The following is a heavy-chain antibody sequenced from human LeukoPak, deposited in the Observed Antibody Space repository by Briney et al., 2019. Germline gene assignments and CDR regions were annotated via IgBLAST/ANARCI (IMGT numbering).Heavy chain of an antibody. D-gene: IGHD1-26*01. CDR3: TRGGRNTSYYWYY. CDR2: IKRDGAET. CDR1: GFTFSRYC. V-gene: IGHV3-7*01. Sequence: GGSLRLSCAASGFTFSRYCMTWVRQGPGKGLEWVATIKRDGAETYYVDSVRGRFTISRDNAENSVYLRMNSLRDEDTAVYYCTRGGRNTSYYWYYWGQGTLVTVSS. J-gene: IGHJ4*02.